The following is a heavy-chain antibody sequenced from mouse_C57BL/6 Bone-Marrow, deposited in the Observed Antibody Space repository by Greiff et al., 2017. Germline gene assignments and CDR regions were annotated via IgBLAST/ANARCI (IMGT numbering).Heavy chain of an antibody. V-gene: IGHV3-6*01. Sequence: EVQLQESGPGLVKPSQSLSLTCSVTGYSITSGYYWNWIRQFPGNKLEWMGYISYDGSNNYNPSLKNRISITRDTSKNQFFLKLKSVTTEDTATYYCAREENGYDGRFAYWGQGTLVTVSA. CDR2: ISYDGSN. CDR1: GYSITSGYY. D-gene: IGHD2-2*01. CDR3: AREENGYDGRFAY. J-gene: IGHJ3*01.